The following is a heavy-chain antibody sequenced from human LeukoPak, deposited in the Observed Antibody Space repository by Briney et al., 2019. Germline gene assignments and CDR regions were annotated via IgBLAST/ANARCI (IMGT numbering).Heavy chain of an antibody. CDR1: GGSFSGYY. J-gene: IGHJ5*02. Sequence: KPSETLSLTCAVYGGSFSGYYWSWIRQPPGKGLEWIGEINHSGSTNYNPSLKSRVTMSVDTSKNQFSLKLSSVTAADTAVYYCARNRVLRYFDWTRGFDPWGQGTLVTVSS. D-gene: IGHD3-9*01. V-gene: IGHV4-34*01. CDR2: INHSGST. CDR3: ARNRVLRYFDWTRGFDP.